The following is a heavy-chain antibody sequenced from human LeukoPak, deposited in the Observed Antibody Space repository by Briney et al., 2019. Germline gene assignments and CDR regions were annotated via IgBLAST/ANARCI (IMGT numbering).Heavy chain of an antibody. CDR1: GGSISRDY. V-gene: IGHV4-4*09. CDR3: ARQKAGNCFDP. Sequence: PSETLSLTCTVSGGSISRDYWSWIRQPPGKGLEWIGYIYTSGSNHYNPSLKSRVTISGDTSKNQFSLKLSSVTAADTAVYYCARQKAGNCFDPWGQGTPVTVSS. D-gene: IGHD6-19*01. J-gene: IGHJ5*02. CDR2: IYTSGSN.